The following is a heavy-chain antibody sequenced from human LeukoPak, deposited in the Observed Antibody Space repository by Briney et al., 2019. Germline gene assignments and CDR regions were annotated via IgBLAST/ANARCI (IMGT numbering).Heavy chain of an antibody. CDR1: GGSFSSYY. V-gene: IGHV4-4*09. D-gene: IGHD3-3*01. CDR2: IYTTGTT. Sequence: PSETLSLTCTVSGGSFSSYYWSWIRQPPGKGLEWIGYIYTTGTTSYNPSLKSRVTISIDTSKHQFSLQLNSVTAADTAVYYCARERYDFWSFDYWGQGTLVTFSS. CDR3: ARERYDFWSFDY. J-gene: IGHJ4*02.